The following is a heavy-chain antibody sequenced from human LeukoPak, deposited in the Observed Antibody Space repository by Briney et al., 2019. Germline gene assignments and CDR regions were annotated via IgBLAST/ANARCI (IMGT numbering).Heavy chain of an antibody. CDR3: ARDRSWQQLGLAFDI. Sequence: PGGSLRLSCAASGFTFSNYAMSWVRQAPGKGLEWVSAISGSDGSTNYADSVKGRFTISRDNSKNTLYLQMNSLRAEDTAVYYCARDRSWQQLGLAFDIWGQGTMVTVSS. V-gene: IGHV3-23*01. J-gene: IGHJ3*02. CDR1: GFTFSNYA. D-gene: IGHD6-13*01. CDR2: ISGSDGST.